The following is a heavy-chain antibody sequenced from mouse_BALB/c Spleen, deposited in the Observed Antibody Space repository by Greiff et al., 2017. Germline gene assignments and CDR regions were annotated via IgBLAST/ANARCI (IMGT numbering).Heavy chain of an antibody. CDR3: ARLITTEFAY. J-gene: IGHJ3*01. CDR2: ISYSGST. V-gene: IGHV3-2*02. Sequence: LMESGPGLVKPSQSLSLTCTVTGYSITSDYAWNWIRQFPGNKLEWMGYISYSGSTSYNPSLKSRISITRDTSKNQFFLQLNSVTTEDTATYYCARLITTEFAYWGQGTLVTVSA. D-gene: IGHD2-4*01. CDR1: GYSITSDYA.